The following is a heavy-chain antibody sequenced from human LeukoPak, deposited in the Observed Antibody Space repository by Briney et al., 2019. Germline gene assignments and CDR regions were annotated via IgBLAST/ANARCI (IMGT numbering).Heavy chain of an antibody. J-gene: IGHJ4*02. V-gene: IGHV3-64*01. CDR3: ARASPYGSGSYYSR. D-gene: IGHD3-10*01. Sequence: GGSLRLSCAASGFTFSSYAMHWVRQAPGKGLEYVSAISSNGGSTYYANSVKGRFTISRDNSKNTLYLQMGSLRAEDMAVYYCARASPYGSGSYYSRWGQGTLVTVSS. CDR1: GFTFSSYA. CDR2: ISSNGGST.